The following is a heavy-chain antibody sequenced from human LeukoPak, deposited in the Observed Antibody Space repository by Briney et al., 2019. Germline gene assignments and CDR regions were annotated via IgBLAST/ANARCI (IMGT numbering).Heavy chain of an antibody. D-gene: IGHD3-9*01. Sequence: ASVKVSCKASGYTFTGYYIHWVRQAPGQGLEWMGWISAYNGNTNYAQKLQGRVTMTTDTSTSTAYMELRSLRSDDTAVYYCARDRRYDILTGYYNVVVMVYWGQGTLVTVSS. CDR1: GYTFTGYY. CDR2: ISAYNGNT. V-gene: IGHV1-18*04. CDR3: ARDRRYDILTGYYNVVVMVY. J-gene: IGHJ4*02.